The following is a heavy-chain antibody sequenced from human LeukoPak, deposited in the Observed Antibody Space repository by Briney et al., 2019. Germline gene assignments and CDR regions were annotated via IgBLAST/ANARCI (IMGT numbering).Heavy chain of an antibody. CDR1: GYTFTSYG. CDR3: AGVGGAIFGVVQGYDY. D-gene: IGHD3-3*01. Sequence: ASVKVSCKASGYTFTSYGISWVRQAPGQGLEWMGWISAYNGNTNYAQKLQGRVTMTTDTSTSTAYMELRSLRSDDTAVYYCAGVGGAIFGVVQGYDYWGQGTLVTVSS. CDR2: ISAYNGNT. V-gene: IGHV1-18*01. J-gene: IGHJ4*02.